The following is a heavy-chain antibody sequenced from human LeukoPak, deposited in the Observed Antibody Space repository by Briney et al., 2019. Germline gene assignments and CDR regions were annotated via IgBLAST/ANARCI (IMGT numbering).Heavy chain of an antibody. J-gene: IGHJ4*02. Sequence: ASVKVSCKGSGYTFSGYYMHWVRQAPGQGLEWMGWINPYSGGTNYAQKFQGRVTMTMDMSISTAYMELTRLRFDNTAVYYCARGDYGDESWGQGTLVTVSS. CDR3: ARGDYGDES. D-gene: IGHD4-17*01. CDR1: GYTFSGYY. CDR2: INPYSGGT. V-gene: IGHV1-2*02.